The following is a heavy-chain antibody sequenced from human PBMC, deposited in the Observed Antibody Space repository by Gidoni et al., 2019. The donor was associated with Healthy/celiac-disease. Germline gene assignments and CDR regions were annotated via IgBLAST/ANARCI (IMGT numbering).Heavy chain of an antibody. D-gene: IGHD3-22*01. J-gene: IGHJ4*02. CDR2: IIPILGIA. CDR1: GGTFSSSA. Sequence: QVQLVQSGAEVKKPGSAVKVSCKASGGTFSSSAISGLRQAPGQGLEWMGRIIPILGIANYAQKFQGRVTITADKSTSTAYMELSSLRSEATAVYYCASTESGYYYDSSGYYLEVPYVYWGQGTLVTVSS. CDR3: ASTESGYYYDSSGYYLEVPYVY. V-gene: IGHV1-69*04.